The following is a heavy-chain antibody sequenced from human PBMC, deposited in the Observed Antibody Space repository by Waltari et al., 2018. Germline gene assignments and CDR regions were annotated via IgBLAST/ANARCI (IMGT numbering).Heavy chain of an antibody. Sequence: EVQLVESGGGLVKPGGSLRLSCAASGFTFSSYSMNWVRQAPGKGLEWVSSISSSSSYIYYADSVKGRFTSSRDNAKNSLYLQMNSLRAEDTAVYYCARGRYRYSGSEVWFDPWGQGTLVTVSS. CDR2: ISSSSSYI. CDR3: ARGRYRYSGSEVWFDP. CDR1: GFTFSSYS. J-gene: IGHJ5*02. D-gene: IGHD1-26*01. V-gene: IGHV3-21*01.